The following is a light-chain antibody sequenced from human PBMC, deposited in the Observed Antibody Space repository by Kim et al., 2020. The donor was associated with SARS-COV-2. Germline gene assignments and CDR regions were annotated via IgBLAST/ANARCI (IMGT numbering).Light chain of an antibody. V-gene: IGLV3-21*04. CDR1: HIGSKS. CDR2: YDS. CDR3: QVWGSRSDHRV. J-gene: IGLJ3*02. Sequence: APGKAARLTGGGKHIGSKSVPWLQQGPGQAPVLVIYYDSDRPSGIPGRFSGSHSGNTATLTISRVEAGNGGGFYCQVWGSRSDHRVFGGGTQLTVL.